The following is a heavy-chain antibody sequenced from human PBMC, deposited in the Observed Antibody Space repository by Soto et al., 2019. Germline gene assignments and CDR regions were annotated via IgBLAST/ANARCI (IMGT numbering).Heavy chain of an antibody. V-gene: IGHV4-39*02. J-gene: IGHJ4*02. Sequence: PSETLSLTCIVSGASFSEANYYWVWIRQPPGEGLEWIGSFYYDGRTYYNASLKSRVTISVDTSKNHFSLMLTSVTAADTAVYYCARRSHIVVGPTWGQGTLVTVSS. CDR2: FYYDGRT. D-gene: IGHD2-21*01. CDR3: ARRSHIVVGPT. CDR1: GASFSEANYY.